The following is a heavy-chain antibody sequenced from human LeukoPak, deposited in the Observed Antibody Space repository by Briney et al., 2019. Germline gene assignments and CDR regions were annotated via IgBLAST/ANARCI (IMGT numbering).Heavy chain of an antibody. Sequence: LGASVKVSCKASGYAFTGYYMHWVRQAPGLGLEWMGWINPNSGDTKYAQKFQGRVTMTRDTSISTAYMDLSSLRSDDTAVYYCARDGTTVVGATIPFDYWGQGTLVTVSS. CDR1: GYAFTGYY. D-gene: IGHD1-26*01. CDR2: INPNSGDT. V-gene: IGHV1-2*03. CDR3: ARDGTTVVGATIPFDY. J-gene: IGHJ4*02.